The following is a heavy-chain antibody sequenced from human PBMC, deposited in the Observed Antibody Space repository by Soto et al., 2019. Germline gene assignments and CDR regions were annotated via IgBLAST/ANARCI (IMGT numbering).Heavy chain of an antibody. CDR3: AIPGAGPAAGTVKGWFAP. Sequence: QVQLVQSWADVKKPGSSVKVSCKASGGTFSSYAISWVRQAPGQGLEWMGGIIPIFGTANYAQKCQGRVTITADDSTSTAYMELSSLRSEDTAVDYCAIPGAGPAAGTVKGWFAPWGQRTLVTVSS. V-gene: IGHV1-69*01. J-gene: IGHJ5*02. CDR2: IIPIFGTA. CDR1: GGTFSSYA. D-gene: IGHD6-13*01.